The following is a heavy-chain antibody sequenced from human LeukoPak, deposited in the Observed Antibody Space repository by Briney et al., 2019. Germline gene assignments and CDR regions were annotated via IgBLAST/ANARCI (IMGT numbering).Heavy chain of an antibody. CDR1: AFTSSSYS. CDR3: ANDLQAVNTMGDIGFGDY. CDR2: TRWVRRTT. V-gene: IGHV3-23*05. Sequence: SLRLSSALSAFTSSSYSTDCDRHAPGKCMEWVSATRWVRRTTGYGDSVKGRFTISRDNSKNMLYLEINSLRAVDTAVYYCANDLQAVNTMGDIGFGDYWGQGTLVTVSS. J-gene: IGHJ4*02. D-gene: IGHD3-22*01.